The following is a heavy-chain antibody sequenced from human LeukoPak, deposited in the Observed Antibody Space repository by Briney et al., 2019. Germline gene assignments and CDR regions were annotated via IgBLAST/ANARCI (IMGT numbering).Heavy chain of an antibody. D-gene: IGHD5-12*01. Sequence: GGSLRLSCAASGFTFDDYTMHWVRQAPGKGLEWVSLISWDGGSTYYADSVKGRFTISRDNSKNSLYLQMNSLRTEDTALYYCAKGESGYDSSLYYYYYMDVWGKGTTVTVPS. V-gene: IGHV3-43*01. CDR2: ISWDGGST. CDR3: AKGESGYDSSLYYYYYMDV. J-gene: IGHJ6*03. CDR1: GFTFDDYT.